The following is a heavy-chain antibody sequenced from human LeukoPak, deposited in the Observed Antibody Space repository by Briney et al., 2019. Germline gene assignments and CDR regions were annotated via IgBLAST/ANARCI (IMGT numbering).Heavy chain of an antibody. CDR2: IYYSGST. V-gene: IGHV4-39*01. CDR1: GGSISSSSYY. CDR3: ARHHSSGWYYFDY. J-gene: IGHJ4*02. D-gene: IGHD6-19*01. Sequence: SETLSLTCTVSGGSISSSSYYWGWIRQPPGKGLEWIGSIYYSGSTYYNPSLKSRVTISVDTSKNRFSLKLSSVTAADTAVYYCARHHSSGWYYFDYWGQGTLVTVSS.